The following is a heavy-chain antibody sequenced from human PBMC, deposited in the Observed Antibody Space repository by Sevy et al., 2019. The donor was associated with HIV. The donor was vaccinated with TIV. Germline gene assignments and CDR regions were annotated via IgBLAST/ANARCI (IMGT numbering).Heavy chain of an antibody. Sequence: SETLSLTCSVSDDSISSSNYFWGWIRQPPGKGLEWIGRIYYTATTYYNPSLKSRFILTVDTSKKQFSLKLSSVTAADTAVYYCARHGSWSFYFDYWGQGILVTVSS. D-gene: IGHD6-13*01. CDR2: IYYTATT. V-gene: IGHV4-39*01. CDR3: ARHGSWSFYFDY. J-gene: IGHJ4*02. CDR1: DDSISSSNYF.